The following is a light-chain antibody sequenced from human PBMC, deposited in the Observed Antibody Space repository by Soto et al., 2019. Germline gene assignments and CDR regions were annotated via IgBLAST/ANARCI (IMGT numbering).Light chain of an antibody. J-gene: IGKJ4*01. CDR3: QQRSNWPPLT. CDR1: QSVGNN. Sequence: IVVTHSPSALSVSPRERVTLSCRASQSVGNNLAWYQQKPGQAPRLLIYDASNRATGIPARFSGSGSGTDFTLTISSLEPEDFAVYYCQQRSNWPPLTFGGVTKVDIK. CDR2: DAS. V-gene: IGKV3-11*01.